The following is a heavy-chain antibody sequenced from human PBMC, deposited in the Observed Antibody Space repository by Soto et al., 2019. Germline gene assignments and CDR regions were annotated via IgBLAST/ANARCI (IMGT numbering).Heavy chain of an antibody. D-gene: IGHD5-18*01. V-gene: IGHV3-64D*06. CDR1: GFTFSSYA. Sequence: EVQLVESGGGLVQPGGSLRLSCSASGFTFSSYAMHWVRQAPGKGLEYVSAINSNGGITYYADSVKGRFTISRDNSKNTLYLQMSSLRAEDTAVYYCVKQDGYSYAFEIWGQGTMVTVSS. CDR2: INSNGGIT. J-gene: IGHJ3*02. CDR3: VKQDGYSYAFEI.